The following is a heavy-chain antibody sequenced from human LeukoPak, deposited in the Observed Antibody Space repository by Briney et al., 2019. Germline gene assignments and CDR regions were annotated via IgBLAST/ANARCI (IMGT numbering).Heavy chain of an antibody. V-gene: IGHV4-59*08. CDR2: IYYSGST. J-gene: IGHJ5*02. CDR3: ARHPEWDRETGAT. Sequence: PSETLSLTCTVSGGSMISHYWSWVRHPPGKGLEWIGYIYYSGSTKYNPSLKSRVTILVDTSKNQFSLRLSSVTVADTAVYYCARHPEWDRETGATWGQGTLVTVSS. D-gene: IGHD2-8*02. CDR1: GGSMISHY.